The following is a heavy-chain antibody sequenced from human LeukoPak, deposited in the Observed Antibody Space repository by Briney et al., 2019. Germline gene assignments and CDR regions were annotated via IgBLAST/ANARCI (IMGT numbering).Heavy chain of an antibody. CDR2: ISSSSSYI. V-gene: IGHV3-21*04. CDR1: GFTFSSYS. CDR3: VQEGPRGLAFDI. Sequence: GGSLRLSCAASGFTFSSYSMNWVRQAPGKELEWVSSISSSSSYIYYADSVKGRFTISRDNSKNTLYLQMNSLRAEDTAVYYCVQEGPRGLAFDIWGQGTKVTVSS. J-gene: IGHJ3*02.